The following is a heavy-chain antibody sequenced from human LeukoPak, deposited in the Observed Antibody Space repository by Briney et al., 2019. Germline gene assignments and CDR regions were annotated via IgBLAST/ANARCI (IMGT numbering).Heavy chain of an antibody. CDR1: GFTFDDYA. CDR3: AKDSRYENSGSPES. D-gene: IGHD1-26*01. J-gene: IGHJ5*02. CDR2: ISWNSGSI. V-gene: IGHV3-9*01. Sequence: PGGSLRLSCAASGFTFDDYAMHWVRQAPGKGLEWVSGISWNSGSIGYADSVKGRFTISRDNAKNSLYLQMNSLRAEDTALYYCAKDSRYENSGSPESWGQGTLVTVSS.